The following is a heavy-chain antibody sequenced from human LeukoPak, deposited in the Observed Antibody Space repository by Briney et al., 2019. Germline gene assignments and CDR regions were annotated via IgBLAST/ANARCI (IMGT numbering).Heavy chain of an antibody. CDR3: ARDQGSYDLDY. Sequence: ASVKVSCKASGYTFTGYYMHWVRQAPGQGLEWMGRINPNSGGTNYAQKFQGRVTLTRDTSTSTVYLELNSLRSEDTAVYYCARDQGSYDLDYWGQGTLVTVSS. D-gene: IGHD3-22*01. CDR1: GYTFTGYY. CDR2: INPNSGGT. J-gene: IGHJ4*02. V-gene: IGHV1-2*06.